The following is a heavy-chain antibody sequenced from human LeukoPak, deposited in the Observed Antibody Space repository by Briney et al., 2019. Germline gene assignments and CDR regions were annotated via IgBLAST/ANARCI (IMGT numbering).Heavy chain of an antibody. D-gene: IGHD6-13*01. Sequence: KTGGSLRLSCAASGFTFSSYSMNWVRQAPGKGLEWVSSISSSSSYIYYADSVKGRFTISRDNAKNSLYLQMNSLRAEDTAVYYCARDSEGSSWAYYFDDWGQGTLVTVSS. CDR1: GFTFSSYS. J-gene: IGHJ4*02. CDR3: ARDSEGSSWAYYFDD. V-gene: IGHV3-21*01. CDR2: ISSSSSYI.